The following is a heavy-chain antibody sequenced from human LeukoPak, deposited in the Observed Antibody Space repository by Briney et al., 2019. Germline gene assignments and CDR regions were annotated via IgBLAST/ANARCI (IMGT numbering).Heavy chain of an antibody. CDR2: IYHSGST. CDR3: ARVAPGIAAAGPLGAFDI. J-gene: IGHJ3*02. CDR1: GYSISSGYY. D-gene: IGHD6-13*01. Sequence: SETLSLTCTVSGYSISSGYYWGWIRQPPGKGLEWIGSIYHSGSTYYNPSLKSRVTISVDTSKNQFSLKLSSVTAADTAVYYCARVAPGIAAAGPLGAFDIWGQGTMVTVSS. V-gene: IGHV4-38-2*02.